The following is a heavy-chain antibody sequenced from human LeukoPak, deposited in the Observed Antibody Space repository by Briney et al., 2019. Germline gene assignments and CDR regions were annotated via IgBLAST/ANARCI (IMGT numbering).Heavy chain of an antibody. D-gene: IGHD2-15*01. Sequence: GGSLRLSCAASEFTVSSNYMSWVRQAPGKGLEWVSVIYSGGSTYYADSVKGRFTISRDNSKNTLYLQMNSLRAEDTAVYYCARDFQDHFDYWGQGTLVTVSS. CDR1: EFTVSSNY. V-gene: IGHV3-53*01. CDR3: ARDFQDHFDY. J-gene: IGHJ4*02. CDR2: IYSGGST.